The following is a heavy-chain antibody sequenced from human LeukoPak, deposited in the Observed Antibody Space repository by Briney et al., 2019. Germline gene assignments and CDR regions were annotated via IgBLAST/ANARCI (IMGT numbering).Heavy chain of an antibody. V-gene: IGHV4-59*01. Sequence: SETLSLTCTVSGGPISSYYWSWIRQPPGKGLEWIGYIYYSGSTNYNPSLKSRVTISVDTSKNQFSLKLSSVTAADTAVYYCARGLGYSGYDADYYGMDVWGQGTTVTVSS. CDR1: GGPISSYY. J-gene: IGHJ6*02. CDR2: IYYSGST. D-gene: IGHD5-12*01. CDR3: ARGLGYSGYDADYYGMDV.